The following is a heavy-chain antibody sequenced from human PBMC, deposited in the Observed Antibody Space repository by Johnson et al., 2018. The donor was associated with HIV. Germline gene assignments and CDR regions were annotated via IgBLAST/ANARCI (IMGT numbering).Heavy chain of an antibody. D-gene: IGHD3-22*01. V-gene: IGHV3-48*04. CDR2: ISSSGSTI. Sequence: VQLVESGGGVVQPGRSLRLYCAASGFTFSTYAMHWVRQAPEKGLEWVSYISSSGSTIYYADSVKGRFTISRDNAKNSLYLQMNSLRAEDTAMYYCAKERGIVVVRDAFDIWGQGTMVTVSS. CDR1: GFTFSTYA. J-gene: IGHJ3*02. CDR3: AKERGIVVVRDAFDI.